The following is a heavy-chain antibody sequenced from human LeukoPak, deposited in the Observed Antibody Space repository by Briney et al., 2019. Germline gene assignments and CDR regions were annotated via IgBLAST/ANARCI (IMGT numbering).Heavy chain of an antibody. CDR1: RYTFTSYA. D-gene: IGHD6-13*01. J-gene: IGHJ4*02. CDR2: INAGNGNT. V-gene: IGHV1-3*01. CDR3: TRARTGIAAAGDFDY. Sequence: ASVKVSCKASRYTFTSYAMHWVRQAPGQRLDWMGWINAGNGNTKYSQKFQGRVTITRDTSASTAYMELSSLRSEDTAVYYCTRARTGIAAAGDFDYWGQGTLVTVSS.